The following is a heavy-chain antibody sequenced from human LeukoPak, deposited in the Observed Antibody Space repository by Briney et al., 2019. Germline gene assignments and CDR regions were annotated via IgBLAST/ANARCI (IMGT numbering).Heavy chain of an antibody. CDR1: GYTFTSYG. D-gene: IGHD2-2*01. J-gene: IGHJ4*02. CDR3: ARAYCSSTSCPLGY. Sequence: GASVKVSCKASGYTFTSYGISWVRQAPGQGLEWMGWISAYNGNTNYAQKLQGRVTMTTDTSTSTAYMELRSLRSDDTAVYYCARAYCSSTSCPLGYWGQGTLVTVSS. V-gene: IGHV1-18*01. CDR2: ISAYNGNT.